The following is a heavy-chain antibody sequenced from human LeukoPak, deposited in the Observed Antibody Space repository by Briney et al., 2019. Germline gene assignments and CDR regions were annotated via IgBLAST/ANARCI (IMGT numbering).Heavy chain of an antibody. CDR1: GFTFSSYA. D-gene: IGHD2-21*02. CDR2: ISYDGSNK. Sequence: GRSLRFSCAASGFTFSSYAMHWVRQAPGKGLEWVAVISYDGSNKYYADSVKGRFTISRDNSKNTLYPQMNSLRAEDTAVYYCARAVVVTATNFDYWGQGTLVTVSS. V-gene: IGHV3-30*04. CDR3: ARAVVVTATNFDY. J-gene: IGHJ4*02.